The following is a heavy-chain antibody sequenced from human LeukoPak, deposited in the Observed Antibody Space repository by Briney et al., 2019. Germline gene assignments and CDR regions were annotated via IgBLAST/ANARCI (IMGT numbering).Heavy chain of an antibody. CDR3: ARGASSGYYPFDY. D-gene: IGHD3-22*01. V-gene: IGHV4-59*12. J-gene: IGHJ4*02. Sequence: SEALSLTCTVSGGSISSYYWSWIRQPPGKGLEWIGYIYYSGSTNYNPSLKSRVTISVDTSKNQFSLKLSTVTAADTAVYYCARGASSGYYPFDYWGQGTLVTVSS. CDR2: IYYSGST. CDR1: GGSISSYY.